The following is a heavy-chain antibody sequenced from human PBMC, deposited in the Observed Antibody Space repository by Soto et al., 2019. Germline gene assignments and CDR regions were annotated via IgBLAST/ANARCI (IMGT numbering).Heavy chain of an antibody. CDR3: ARSAPYDY. Sequence: QVQLMQSGAEVKKPGASVRVSCKASGYTFTNYYVHWVRQAHGQGLEWMGFINPNGGSTTYAQKFQGRFTVTTDTSTRTGYMQLSSLRSEDTAVFYCARSAPYDYWGQGTLVTVSS. V-gene: IGHV1-46*01. J-gene: IGHJ4*02. CDR1: GYTFTNYY. CDR2: INPNGGST.